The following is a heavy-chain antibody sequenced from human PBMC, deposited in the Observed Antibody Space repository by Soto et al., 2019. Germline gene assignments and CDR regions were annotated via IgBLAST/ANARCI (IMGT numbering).Heavy chain of an antibody. CDR1: GGSMSSNY. CDR2: VYYGGT. D-gene: IGHD4-4*01. CDR3: VSYRGAFYFDH. Sequence: TSETLSLTCTVCGGSMSSNYWSWIRQSPAKGLEWIGFVYYGGTNYNPSFESRVTMSVDTPKKQFSLELTDVTAADTAVYYCVSYRGAFYFDHWGQGTLVTVSS. V-gene: IGHV4-59*01. J-gene: IGHJ4*02.